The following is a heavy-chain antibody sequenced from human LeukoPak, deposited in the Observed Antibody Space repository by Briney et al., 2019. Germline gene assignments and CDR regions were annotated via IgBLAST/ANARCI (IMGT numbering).Heavy chain of an antibody. CDR1: GGSISSYY. J-gene: IGHJ4*02. CDR3: ARGNENYYDRALDY. V-gene: IGHV4-59*01. D-gene: IGHD3-10*02. CDR2: IYYSGST. Sequence: SETLSLTCTVSGGSISSYYWSWIRQSPGNGLEWIGYIYYSGSTAYNPSLKSRVTMSLDKSNSQFSLKLSSLTAADTAVYYCARGNENYYDRALDYWGQGTLVTVSS.